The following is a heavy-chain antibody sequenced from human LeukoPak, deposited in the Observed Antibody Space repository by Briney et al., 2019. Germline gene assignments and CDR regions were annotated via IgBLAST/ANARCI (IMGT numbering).Heavy chain of an antibody. CDR2: IRYDGSNK. CDR3: AKDFFGPYYYDSSGYRGGSYYFDY. V-gene: IGHV3-30*02. J-gene: IGHJ4*02. Sequence: GGSLRPSCAASGFTFSSYGMHWVRQAPGKGLEWVAFIRYDGSNKYYADSVKGRFTISRDNSKNTLYLQMNSLRAEDTAVYYCAKDFFGPYYYDSSGYRGGSYYFDYWGQGTLVTVSS. CDR1: GFTFSSYG. D-gene: IGHD3-22*01.